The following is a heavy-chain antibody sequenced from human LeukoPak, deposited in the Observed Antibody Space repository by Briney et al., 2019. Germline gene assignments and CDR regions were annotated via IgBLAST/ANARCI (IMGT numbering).Heavy chain of an antibody. CDR1: GFTFSSNS. J-gene: IGHJ4*02. V-gene: IGHV3-66*03. CDR2: IYSDNT. Sequence: PGGSLRLSCAASGFTFSSNSMSWVRQAPGKGLEWVSFIYSDNTHYSDSVKGRFTISRDNSKNTLYLQMNSLRAEDTAVYYCAKERVDWRYFDYWGQGTLVTVSS. D-gene: IGHD3-9*01. CDR3: AKERVDWRYFDY.